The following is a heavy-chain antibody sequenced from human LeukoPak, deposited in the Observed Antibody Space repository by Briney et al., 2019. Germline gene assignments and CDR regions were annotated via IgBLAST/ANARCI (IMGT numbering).Heavy chain of an antibody. V-gene: IGHV1-2*02. J-gene: IGHJ4*02. CDR3: ARDKTSTQDYYDSNGYSDY. D-gene: IGHD3-22*01. CDR2: INPNSGGT. Sequence: GASVKVSCKASGYTFTGYYMHWVRQAPGQGLEWMGWINPNSGGTKYSQKFQGRVTMTSDTSINTAYMELSRLRSDDTAVYYCARDKTSTQDYYDSNGYSDYWGQGTLVTVSS. CDR1: GYTFTGYY.